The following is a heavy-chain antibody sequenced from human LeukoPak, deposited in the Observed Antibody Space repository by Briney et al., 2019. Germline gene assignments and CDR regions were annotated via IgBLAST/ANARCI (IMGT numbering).Heavy chain of an antibody. CDR2: IVGGAGGT. J-gene: IGHJ4*02. D-gene: IGHD2-2*01. CDR3: AHGSMYQLDY. Sequence: GGPLRFSCAASGCTFSSHGMSWVRQAPGKGLEWVSGIVGGAGGTYYADSVKGRFTISRDNSKNPLYLQMNSLRAEDTAVYYCAHGSMYQLDYWGQGTLVTVSS. V-gene: IGHV3-23*01. CDR1: GCTFSSHG.